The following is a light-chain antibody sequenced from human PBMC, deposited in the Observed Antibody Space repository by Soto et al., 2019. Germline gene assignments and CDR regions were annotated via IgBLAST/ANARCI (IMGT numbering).Light chain of an antibody. J-gene: IGKJ2*01. CDR2: GAS. Sequence: EIVLTQSPGTLSLSPGERATLSCRASQSVSNNYLAWYQQKPGQAPRLLIYGASRRATGIPDRFSGSGSGTDLPLTINRLEPEDIVVYYCQNYRTLNSYTFAQGPKLEIK. CDR3: QNYRTLNSYT. V-gene: IGKV3-20*01. CDR1: QSVSNNY.